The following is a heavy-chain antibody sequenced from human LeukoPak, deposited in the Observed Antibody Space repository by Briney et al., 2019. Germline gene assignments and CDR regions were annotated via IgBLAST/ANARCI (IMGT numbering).Heavy chain of an antibody. V-gene: IGHV3-30*18. D-gene: IGHD5-12*01. J-gene: IGHJ4*02. CDR2: VSYDGSNK. CDR3: AKDRGYDLGPDY. Sequence: GSLELPCAAPGFPFSSCGMHWVRQAPGKGLEWVAVVSYDGSNKYYADSVKGRFTISRDNSKNTLYLQMNSLRAEDTAVYYCAKDRGYDLGPDYWGQGTLVTVSS. CDR1: GFPFSSCG.